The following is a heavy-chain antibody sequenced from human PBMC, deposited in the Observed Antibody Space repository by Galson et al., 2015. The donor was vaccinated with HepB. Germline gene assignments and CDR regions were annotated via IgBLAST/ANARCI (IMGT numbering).Heavy chain of an antibody. D-gene: IGHD2-15*01. V-gene: IGHV1-3*01. CDR3: ASPGYCSGGSCLGFDY. CDR2: INAGNGNT. J-gene: IGHJ4*02. Sequence: SVKVSCKASGYTFTSYAMHWVRQAPGQRLEWMGWINAGNGNTKYSQKFQGRVTITRDTSASTAYMELSSLRSEDTAVYYCASPGYCSGGSCLGFDYWGQGTLVTVSS. CDR1: GYTFTSYA.